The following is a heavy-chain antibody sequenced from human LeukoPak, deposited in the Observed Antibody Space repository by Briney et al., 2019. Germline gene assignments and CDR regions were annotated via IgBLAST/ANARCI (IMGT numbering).Heavy chain of an antibody. CDR1: GDSVSSNSAA. D-gene: IGHD3-10*01. CDR3: ARNMVRGIIISSWFDP. CDR2: TYYRSKWYN. Sequence: SQTLSLTCAISGDSVSSNSAAWNWIRQSPSRGLEWLGRTYYRSKWYNEYAVSVKSRVTINPDTSKNQFSLQLNSVTPEDTAVYYCARNMVRGIIISSWFDPWGQGTLVTVSS. J-gene: IGHJ5*02. V-gene: IGHV6-1*01.